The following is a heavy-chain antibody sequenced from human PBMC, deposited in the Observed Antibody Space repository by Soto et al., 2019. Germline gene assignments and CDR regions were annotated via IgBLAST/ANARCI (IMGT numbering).Heavy chain of an antibody. Sequence: SETLSLTCSVSGGSISSSNYYWAWIRQPPGKGLEWIGYMYYSGSTSYNPSLKSRVTISVDTSKKQFSLKLSSVTAADTAVYYCAGGTYWYYFDYWGQGTPVTVSS. CDR3: AGGTYWYYFDY. V-gene: IGHV4-61*05. D-gene: IGHD1-26*01. CDR1: GGSISSSNYY. J-gene: IGHJ4*02. CDR2: MYYSGST.